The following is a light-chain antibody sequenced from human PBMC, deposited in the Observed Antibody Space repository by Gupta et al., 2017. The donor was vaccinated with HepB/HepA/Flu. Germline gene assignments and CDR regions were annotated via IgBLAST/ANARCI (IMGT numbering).Light chain of an antibody. J-gene: IGLJ3*02. V-gene: IGLV2-8*01. CDR1: SSDVGAYNY. Sequence: QSALTQPPSPSGSAGQSSTLPCPGTSSDVGAYNYVYCYQQHPGKAPKPMIYEISKRPSGVPDRFSGSKSGNTASLTVSGLQAEEEADYYCSSYAGSNNWVFGGGTKLTVL. CDR2: EIS. CDR3: SSYAGSNNWV.